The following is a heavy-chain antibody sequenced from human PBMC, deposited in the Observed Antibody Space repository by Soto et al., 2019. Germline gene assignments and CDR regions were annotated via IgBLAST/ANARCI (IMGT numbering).Heavy chain of an antibody. D-gene: IGHD4-17*01. J-gene: IGHJ4*02. CDR3: TREQTSTVVTQ. CDR1: GDSIKSSY. CDR2: VYYTGTT. V-gene: IGHV4-59*01. Sequence: SETLSLTCTVSGDSIKSSYWSWVRQPPGRGLEWIGYVYYTGTTNSNPSLKSRVTISADTSKHQFSLKLTSVTAADTAVYYCTREQTSTVVTQWGPGILVTVSS.